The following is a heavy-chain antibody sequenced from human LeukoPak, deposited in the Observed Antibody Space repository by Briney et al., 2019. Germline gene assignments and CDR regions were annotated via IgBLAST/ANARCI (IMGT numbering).Heavy chain of an antibody. CDR1: GFTFSSYE. D-gene: IGHD1-26*01. J-gene: IGHJ4*02. Sequence: GGSLRLSCAASGFTFSSYEMNWVRQAPGKGLERVSYISSSGSTTYYADSVKGRFTISRDNAKNSLYLQMNSLRAEDTAVYYCARDRGVGSLEFDYWGQGTLVTVSS. CDR2: ISSSGSTT. V-gene: IGHV3-48*03. CDR3: ARDRGVGSLEFDY.